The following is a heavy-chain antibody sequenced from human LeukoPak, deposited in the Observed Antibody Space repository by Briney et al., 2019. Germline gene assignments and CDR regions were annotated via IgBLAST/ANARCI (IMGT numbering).Heavy chain of an antibody. D-gene: IGHD2-15*01. CDR2: IDPNRGGT. V-gene: IGHV1-2*07. J-gene: IGHJ6*03. CDR3: ARDWDQLVPSKGGPPRYFYFMDV. CDR1: GYTFTDYN. Sequence: GASVKVSCKTSGYTFTDYNMHWVRQAPGQGPEWMGWIDPNRGGTNYTHRFQDRVTITRDTSISTVYMELNNLRSDDTAVYYCARDWDQLVPSKGGPPRYFYFMDVWGKGTSVIVSS.